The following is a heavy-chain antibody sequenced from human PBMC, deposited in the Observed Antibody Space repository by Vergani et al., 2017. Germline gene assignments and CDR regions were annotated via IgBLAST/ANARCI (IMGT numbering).Heavy chain of an antibody. V-gene: IGHV4-30-2*01. J-gene: IGHJ6*03. CDR1: GDAISRDTYS. D-gene: IGHD3/OR15-3a*01. Sequence: QLQLQESDSRLVNPSQTLSLTCTLSGDAISRDTYSWNWVRQPPGKPLEWIGSVYYSGTTYYNPSLGGRVTMSIDKSKNHFSLTLTSVTAAVSAFYFCARGQTGYSRDWSTYFFYMDVWGKGTTVTVSS. CDR2: VYYSGTT. CDR3: ARGQTGYSRDWSTYFFYMDV.